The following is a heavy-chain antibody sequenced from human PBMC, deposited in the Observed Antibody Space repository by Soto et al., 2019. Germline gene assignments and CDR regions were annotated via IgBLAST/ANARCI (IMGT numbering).Heavy chain of an antibody. CDR2: IIPIFGTA. D-gene: IGHD3-10*01. V-gene: IGHV1-69*06. Sequence: SAVKPTCKDCGSTISSYAISWGRQAPGQGLEWMGGIIPIFGTANYAQKFQGRVTITADKSTSTAYMELSSLRSEDTAVYYCARYAITTVRGVTPGWFQPSGQRNLLPGS. J-gene: IGHJ5*02. CDR1: GSTISSYA. CDR3: ARYAITTVRGVTPGWFQP.